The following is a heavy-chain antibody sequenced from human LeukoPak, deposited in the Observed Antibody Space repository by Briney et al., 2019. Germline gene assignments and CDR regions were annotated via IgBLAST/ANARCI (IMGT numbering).Heavy chain of an antibody. D-gene: IGHD4-23*01. V-gene: IGHV1-46*01. Sequence: ASVKVSCKASGYTFTSYYMHWVRQAPGQGLEWMGVINPSGGSTSYAQKFQGRVTMTRDTSTSTVHMELSSLRSEDTAVYYCARDRDYGGNSRYFDYWGQGTLVTVSS. CDR2: INPSGGST. J-gene: IGHJ4*02. CDR1: GYTFTSYY. CDR3: ARDRDYGGNSRYFDY.